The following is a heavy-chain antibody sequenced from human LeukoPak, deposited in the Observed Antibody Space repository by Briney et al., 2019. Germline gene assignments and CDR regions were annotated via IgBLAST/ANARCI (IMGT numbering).Heavy chain of an antibody. CDR1: GGSISSSSYY. D-gene: IGHD5-18*01. CDR2: IYYSGST. J-gene: IGHJ6*03. V-gene: IGHV4-39*01. Sequence: SETLSLTCTVSGGSISSSSYYWGWIRQPPGKGLEWIGSIYYSGSTYYNPSLKSRVTISVDTSKNQFSLKLSSVTAADTAVYYCARSSWNSYGWYYMDVWGKGTTVTVSS. CDR3: ARSSWNSYGWYYMDV.